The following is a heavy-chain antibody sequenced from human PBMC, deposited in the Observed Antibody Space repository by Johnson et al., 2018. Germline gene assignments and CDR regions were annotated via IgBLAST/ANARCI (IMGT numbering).Heavy chain of an antibody. V-gene: IGHV3-30*18. CDR1: GFTFSSYG. CDR3: AKAVAPGFVPAAPYFFCGMDV. CDR2: VSLDGSNG. J-gene: IGHJ6*02. D-gene: IGHD2-2*01. Sequence: VQLVETGGGVVQPGRSLRLSCAASGFTFSSYGMHWVRQAPGKGLEWVAVVSLDGSNGYYADSVKGRFTISRDNSKNTLYLQMNSLRAGDTAVFYCAKAVAPGFVPAAPYFFCGMDVWGQGTTVTVSS.